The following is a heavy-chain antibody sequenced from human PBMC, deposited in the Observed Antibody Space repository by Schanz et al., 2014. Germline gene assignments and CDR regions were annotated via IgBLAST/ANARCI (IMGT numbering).Heavy chain of an antibody. J-gene: IGHJ4*02. D-gene: IGHD2-2*01. V-gene: IGHV3-23*04. CDR2: ISGSGGDT. CDR3: IRGDIMVVPVAHF. CDR1: GFAFSSFA. Sequence: EVFLVESGGGLVQPGGSLRLSCAASGFAFSSFALSWVRQSPGKGLEWVSGISGSGGDTYYVDSVKGRFTISRDNSKNTLYLQMNSLRAEDTAVYYCIRGDIMVVPVAHFWGQGILVTVSS.